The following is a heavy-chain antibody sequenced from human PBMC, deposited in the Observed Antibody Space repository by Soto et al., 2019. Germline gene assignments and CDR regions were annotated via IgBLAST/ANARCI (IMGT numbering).Heavy chain of an antibody. CDR2: IYYSGST. CDR3: ARFIAVARNWFDP. CDR1: GGSLSSNIYY. D-gene: IGHD6-19*01. V-gene: IGHV4-39*07. J-gene: IGHJ5*02. Sequence: PSETLSLTCSVSGGSLSSNIYYWAWIRQPPGKGLEWIGTIYYSGSTNYNPSLKSRVTISVDTSKNQFSLRLSSVTAADTAVYYCARFIAVARNWFDPWGQGTLVTVSS.